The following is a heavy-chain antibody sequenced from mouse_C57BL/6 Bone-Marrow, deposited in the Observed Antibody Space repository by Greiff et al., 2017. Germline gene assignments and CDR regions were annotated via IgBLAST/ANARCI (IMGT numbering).Heavy chain of an antibody. CDR3: ARREGTGPWFAY. J-gene: IGHJ3*01. V-gene: IGHV1-81*01. CDR1: GYTFTSYG. Sequence: QVQLQQSGAELARPGASVKLSCKASGYTFTSYGISWVKQRTGQGLEWIGEIYPRSGNTYYNEKFKGKATLTADKSSSTAYMELRSLTSEDSAVYFCARREGTGPWFAYWGQGTLVTVSA. CDR2: IYPRSGNT. D-gene: IGHD4-1*01.